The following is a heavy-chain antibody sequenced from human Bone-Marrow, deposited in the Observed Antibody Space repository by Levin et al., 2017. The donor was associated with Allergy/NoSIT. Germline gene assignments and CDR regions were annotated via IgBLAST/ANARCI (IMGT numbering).Heavy chain of an antibody. CDR2: IYPGDSDT. CDR1: GYNFSTYW. Sequence: KVSCKSSGYNFSTYWIGWVRQMPGKGLEWTGIIYPGDSDTRYSPSFQGQVTISADKSISTAYLQWSSLKASDTARYYCARQLMTAVVTPFDYWGQGTLVTVSS. CDR3: ARQLMTAVVTPFDY. J-gene: IGHJ4*02. V-gene: IGHV5-51*01. D-gene: IGHD4-23*01.